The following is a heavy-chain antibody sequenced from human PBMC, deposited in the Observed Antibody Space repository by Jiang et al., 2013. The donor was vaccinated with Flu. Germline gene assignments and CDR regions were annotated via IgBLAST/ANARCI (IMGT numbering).Heavy chain of an antibody. Sequence: PGGPVRLSCAASGFTVSSNYMSWVRQAPGKGLEWVSVIYSGGSTYYADSVKGRFTISRDNSKNTLYLQMNSLRAEDTAVYYCAKNHYDSSGYGAFDIWGQGTMVTVSS. CDR3: AKNHYDSSGYGAFDI. CDR2: IYSGGST. CDR1: GFTVSSNY. J-gene: IGHJ3*02. D-gene: IGHD3-22*01. V-gene: IGHV3-66*01.